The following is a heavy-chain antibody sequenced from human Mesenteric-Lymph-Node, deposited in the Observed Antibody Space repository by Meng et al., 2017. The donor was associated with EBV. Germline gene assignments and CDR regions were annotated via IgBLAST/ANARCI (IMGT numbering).Heavy chain of an antibody. CDR2: ISNIGTTK. CDR1: GFTFSDFY. V-gene: IGHV3-11*01. Sequence: LQLWESGGSLVPPGGSLRLACAASGFTFSDFYINWIRQAPGKGLEWVSSISNIGTTKDYADSVRGRFTISRDSAGSSLYLQMNSLRAEDTAVYYCAAGNWEAFDYWGQGTLVTVSS. CDR3: AAGNWEAFDY. D-gene: IGHD7-27*01. J-gene: IGHJ4*02.